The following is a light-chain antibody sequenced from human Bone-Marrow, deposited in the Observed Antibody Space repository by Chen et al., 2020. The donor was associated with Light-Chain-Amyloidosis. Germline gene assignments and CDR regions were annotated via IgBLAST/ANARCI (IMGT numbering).Light chain of an antibody. J-gene: IGLJ3*02. V-gene: IGLV6-57*01. CDR2: EDD. CDR3: QSYQGSSQGV. Sequence: NFMLIQPHSVSESPGKTVIISCTRSSGSIATNYVQWYQQRPGSSPTTVIYEDDQRPSGVPDRFSGSIYRSSNSASLTISGLKTEDEADYYCQSYQGSSQGVFGGGTKLTVL. CDR1: SGSIATNY.